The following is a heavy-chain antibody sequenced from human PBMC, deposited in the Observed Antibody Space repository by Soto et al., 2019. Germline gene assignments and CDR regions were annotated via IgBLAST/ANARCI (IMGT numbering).Heavy chain of an antibody. CDR1: GFIFRTYA. Sequence: EVQLLESGGGLVQPGGSLRLSCAASGFIFRTYAMSWVRQAPGKGLEWVSAFSGSGGGTYYADSVEGRFTISRDNSNSLLFLQMNRRRAEDTALYYCAKAKSGYAYDAFDIWRQGTMVNVSS. CDR3: AKAKSGYAYDAFDI. V-gene: IGHV3-23*01. D-gene: IGHD5-12*01. J-gene: IGHJ3*02. CDR2: FSGSGGGT.